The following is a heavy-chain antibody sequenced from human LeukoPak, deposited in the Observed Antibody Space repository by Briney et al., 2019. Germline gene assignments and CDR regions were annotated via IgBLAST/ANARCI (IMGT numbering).Heavy chain of an antibody. Sequence: GGSLRLSCAASGFSFSTYGMHWVRRAPGKGLEWVALIWYDGSNKYYADSVKGRFTISRDNSKNTLYLQMNSLRAEDTAVYYCARDRGCSSTNCYSLFFHYWGQGTLVTVSS. V-gene: IGHV3-33*01. CDR2: IWYDGSNK. CDR3: ARDRGCSSTNCYSLFFHY. CDR1: GFSFSTYG. D-gene: IGHD2-2*01. J-gene: IGHJ4*02.